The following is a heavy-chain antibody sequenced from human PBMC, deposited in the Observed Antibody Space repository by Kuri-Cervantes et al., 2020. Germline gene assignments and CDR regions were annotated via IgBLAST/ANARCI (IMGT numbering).Heavy chain of an antibody. CDR2: IKQDGSEK. V-gene: IGHV3-7*01. CDR1: GFTFSSYW. Sequence: GGSLRLSCAASGFTFSSYWMSWVRQAPGKGLEWVAKIKQDGSEKYYVDSVKGRFTISRDNSKNTLYLQMNSLRAEDTAVYYCARDVGGSGHEYFQHWGQGTLVTVSS. CDR3: ARDVGGSGHEYFQH. J-gene: IGHJ1*01. D-gene: IGHD6-19*01.